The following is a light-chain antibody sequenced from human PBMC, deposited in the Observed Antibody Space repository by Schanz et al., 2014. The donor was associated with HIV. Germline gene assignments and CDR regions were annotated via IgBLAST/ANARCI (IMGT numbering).Light chain of an antibody. J-gene: IGLJ1*01. Sequence: QSVLTQPASVSGSPGQSITISCTGTSSDIGGYDVVSWYQQHPDKAPKLIIYDVTTRPSGISYRFSGSKSGNTASLTISGLQAEDEADYYCSSYAGRYNYFVFGTGTKLTVL. V-gene: IGLV2-14*03. CDR1: SSDIGGYDV. CDR3: SSYAGRYNYFV. CDR2: DVT.